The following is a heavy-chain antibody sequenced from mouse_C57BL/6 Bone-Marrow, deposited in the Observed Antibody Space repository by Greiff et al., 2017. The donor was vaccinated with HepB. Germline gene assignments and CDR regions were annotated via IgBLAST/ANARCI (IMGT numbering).Heavy chain of an antibody. D-gene: IGHD2-5*01. CDR2: INPNNGGT. CDR1: GYTFTDYY. J-gene: IGHJ2*01. CDR3: ARSYYSNLYYFDY. V-gene: IGHV1-26*01. Sequence: EVQLQQSGPELVKPGASVKISCKASGYTFTDYYMNWVKQSHGKSLEWIGDINPNNGGTSYNQKFKGKATLTVDKSSSTAYMELRSLTPEDSAVYDCARSYYSNLYYFDYWGQGTTLTVSS.